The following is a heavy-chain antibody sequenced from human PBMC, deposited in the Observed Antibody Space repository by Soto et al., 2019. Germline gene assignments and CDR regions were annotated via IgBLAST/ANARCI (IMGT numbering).Heavy chain of an antibody. CDR3: ARHGRDEGILWFGELMNYYMDV. J-gene: IGHJ6*03. CDR1: GGSISSSSYY. D-gene: IGHD3-10*01. CDR2: IYYSGST. V-gene: IGHV4-39*01. Sequence: PSETLSLTCTVSGGSISSSSYYWGWIRQPPGKGLEWIGSIYYSGSTYYNPSLKSRVTISVDTSKNQFSLKLSSVTAADTAVYYCARHGRDEGILWFGELMNYYMDVWGKGTTVTVSS.